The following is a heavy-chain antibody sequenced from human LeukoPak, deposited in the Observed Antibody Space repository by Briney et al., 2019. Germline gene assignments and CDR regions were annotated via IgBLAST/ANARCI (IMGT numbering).Heavy chain of an antibody. V-gene: IGHV1-24*01. J-gene: IGHJ6*04. Sequence: GASVKVSCKVSGYTLTELSMHWVRQAPGKWREWMGGFDPEDGETIYAQKFQGRVTMTEDTSTDTAYMELSSLRSEDTAVYYCATIPGIAVAGVMDVWGKGTTVTVSS. CDR2: FDPEDGET. CDR3: ATIPGIAVAGVMDV. CDR1: GYTLTELS. D-gene: IGHD6-19*01.